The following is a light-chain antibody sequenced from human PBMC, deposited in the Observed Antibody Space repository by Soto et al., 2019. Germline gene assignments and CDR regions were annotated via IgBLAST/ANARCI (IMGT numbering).Light chain of an antibody. CDR1: NSDVGSHNF. V-gene: IGLV2-23*01. CDR2: EAS. Sequence: QSALTQPASVSGSPGQSITISCTGTNSDVGSHNFVSCYQKYPGKAHKLLIYEASKRPSGLSNRFSGSKSRNTASLTISGLQAEDEADYYCCSLTNGATWVFGGGTKLTV. CDR3: CSLTNGATWV. J-gene: IGLJ3*02.